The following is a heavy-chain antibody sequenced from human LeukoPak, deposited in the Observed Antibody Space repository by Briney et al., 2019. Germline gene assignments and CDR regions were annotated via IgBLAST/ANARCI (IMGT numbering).Heavy chain of an antibody. CDR1: GGSISSYY. CDR2: IYTSGST. D-gene: IGHD3-10*01. J-gene: IGHJ6*03. Sequence: SETLSLTCTVSGGSISSYYWSWIRQPAGKGLEWIGRIYTSGSTNYNPSLKSRVTMSVDTSKNQFSLKLSSVTAADTAVYYCARDGLYYYGSGSYYGRSDYYYYMDVWGKGTTVTVSS. V-gene: IGHV4-4*07. CDR3: ARDGLYYYGSGSYYGRSDYYYYMDV.